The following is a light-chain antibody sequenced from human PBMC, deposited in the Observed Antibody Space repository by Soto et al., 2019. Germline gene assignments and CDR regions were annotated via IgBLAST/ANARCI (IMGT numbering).Light chain of an antibody. V-gene: IGKV1-5*01. J-gene: IGKJ5*01. CDR2: DAS. CDR3: QQYYRSSIT. Sequence: DIQMTQSTSTLSASVGDRVTITCQASQSLNNYLAWYQQKPGKAPKLLIYDASTLERGVPSRFSGTGSGTECTLTISSLQPDDVATYYCQQYYRSSITFGQGTRLEI. CDR1: QSLNNY.